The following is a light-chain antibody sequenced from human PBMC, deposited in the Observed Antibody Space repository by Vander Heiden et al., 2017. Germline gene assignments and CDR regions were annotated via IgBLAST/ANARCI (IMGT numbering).Light chain of an antibody. CDR3: QAWDSSTGV. Sequence: SYELPQPPSLSLSPGPTASLPCSGEKVWNKYACGHQHKPGQSHVLFSYQDNKRPSGIPERFSGSNSGNTATLTSIGTQAMDEADYYCQAWDSSTGVFGGGTKLTVL. J-gene: IGLJ2*01. CDR1: KVWNKY. V-gene: IGLV3-1*01. CDR2: QDN.